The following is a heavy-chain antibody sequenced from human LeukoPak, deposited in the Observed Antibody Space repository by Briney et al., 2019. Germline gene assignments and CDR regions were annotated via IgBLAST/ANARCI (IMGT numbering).Heavy chain of an antibody. Sequence: SQTLSLTCTVSGGPINSGSYYWSWIRQPAGKRLEWIGRIFTSGDTNYNPSLKSRVTMSIDSSKNQFSLKLSSVTAANTAVYYCARDDSSGYYHFDYWGQGTLVTVSS. CDR1: GGPINSGSYY. CDR2: IFTSGDT. V-gene: IGHV4-61*02. D-gene: IGHD3-22*01. J-gene: IGHJ4*02. CDR3: ARDDSSGYYHFDY.